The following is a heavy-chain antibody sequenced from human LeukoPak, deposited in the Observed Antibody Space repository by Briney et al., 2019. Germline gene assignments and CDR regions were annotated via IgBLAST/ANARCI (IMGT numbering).Heavy chain of an antibody. CDR1: EFSVGSNY. J-gene: IGHJ3*02. CDR2: INQDESEK. V-gene: IGHV3-7*01. CDR3: ARDGIRLLLWFGDSLGGAFDI. Sequence: KPGGSLRLSCAASEFSVGSNYMTWVRQAPGKGLGWVVNINQDESEKCYVDSVKGRFTISRDNAKNSLYLQMNSLRAEDTAVYYCARDGIRLLLWFGDSLGGAFDIWGQGTMVTVSS. D-gene: IGHD3-10*01.